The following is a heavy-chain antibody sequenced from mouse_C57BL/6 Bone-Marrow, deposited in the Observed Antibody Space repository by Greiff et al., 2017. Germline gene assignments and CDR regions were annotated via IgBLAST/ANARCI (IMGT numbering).Heavy chain of an antibody. V-gene: IGHV1-52*01. CDR1: GYTFTSYW. Sequence: QVQLQQPGAELVRPGSSVKLSCKASGYTFTSYWMHWVKQRPLQGLEWIGNIDPSDSETHYNQQFKDKATLTVDKSSSTSCMQLSSLTSEYSAVYFCSRSESYDYYAMDYWGQGTSVTVSS. CDR3: SRSESYDYYAMDY. J-gene: IGHJ4*01. CDR2: IDPSDSET. D-gene: IGHD2-12*01.